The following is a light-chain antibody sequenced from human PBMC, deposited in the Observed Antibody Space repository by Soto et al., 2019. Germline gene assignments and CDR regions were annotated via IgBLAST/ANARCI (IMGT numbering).Light chain of an antibody. CDR1: SSDVGGYNY. Sequence: QSALTQPPSASGSPGQSVTISCTGTSSDVGGYNYVSWYRQHPGKAPKLMIYEVSKRPSGVPDRFSGSKSGNTASLTVSGLQAEDEAAYYCSSYAGTHVVFGGGTKLTVL. J-gene: IGLJ2*01. CDR3: SSYAGTHVV. CDR2: EVS. V-gene: IGLV2-8*01.